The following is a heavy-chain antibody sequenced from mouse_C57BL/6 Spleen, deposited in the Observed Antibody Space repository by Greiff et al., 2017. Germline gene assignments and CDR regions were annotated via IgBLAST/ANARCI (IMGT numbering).Heavy chain of an antibody. CDR1: GYSFTDYN. CDR3: ARTFYYYGSSYDVAYAMDY. Sequence: EVQLQQSGPELVKPGASVKISCKASGYSFTDYNMNWVKQSNGKSLEWIGVINPNYGTTSYNQKFKGKATLTVDQSSSTAYMQLNSLTSEDSAVYYCARTFYYYGSSYDVAYAMDYWGQGTSVTVSS. V-gene: IGHV1-39*01. CDR2: INPNYGTT. J-gene: IGHJ4*01. D-gene: IGHD1-1*01.